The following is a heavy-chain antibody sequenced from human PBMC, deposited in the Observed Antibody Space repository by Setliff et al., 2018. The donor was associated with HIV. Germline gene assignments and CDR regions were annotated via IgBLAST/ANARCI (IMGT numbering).Heavy chain of an antibody. CDR2: IYISGSA. CDR1: GGSISSGSYY. J-gene: IGHJ5*02. D-gene: IGHD3-3*01. V-gene: IGHV4-61*09. CDR3: VRGYWSGYPWFDP. Sequence: SETLSLTCTVSGGSISSGSYYWSWIRQPAGKGLEWIGHIYISGSANYNPSLKSRVTISVDTSKNQFSLKLSSVTAADTAVYYCVRGYWSGYPWFDPWGQGTLVTVSS.